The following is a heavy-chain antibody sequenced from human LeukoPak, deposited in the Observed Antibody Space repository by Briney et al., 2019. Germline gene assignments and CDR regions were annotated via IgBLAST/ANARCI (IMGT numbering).Heavy chain of an antibody. V-gene: IGHV3-33*01. CDR2: IWNDGINK. Sequence: GGSLRLSCSASGFTFSSYDMHWVRQAPGRGLEWVAAIWNDGINKYYADSVKGRFTISRDTSKTTLYLQKTSLRADDTAVYYCARDAPAFGFYSSSLGYWGQGTLVTVSS. D-gene: IGHD6-6*01. CDR3: ARDAPAFGFYSSSLGY. J-gene: IGHJ4*02. CDR1: GFTFSSYD.